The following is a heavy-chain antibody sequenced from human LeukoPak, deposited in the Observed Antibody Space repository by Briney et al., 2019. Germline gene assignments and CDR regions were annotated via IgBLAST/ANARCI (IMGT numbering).Heavy chain of an antibody. D-gene: IGHD6-13*01. Sequence: SETLSLTCTVSGGSISSSSCYWGWIRQPPGKGLEWIGSIYYSGSTYYNPSLKSRVTISVDTSKNQFSLKLSSVTAADTAVYYCARENPRQAAAGTVWFDPWGQGTLVTVSS. J-gene: IGHJ5*02. V-gene: IGHV4-39*07. CDR1: GGSISSSSCY. CDR2: IYYSGST. CDR3: ARENPRQAAAGTVWFDP.